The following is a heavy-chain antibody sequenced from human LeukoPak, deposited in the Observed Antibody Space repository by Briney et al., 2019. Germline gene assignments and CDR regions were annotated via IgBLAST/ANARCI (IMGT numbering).Heavy chain of an antibody. D-gene: IGHD6-13*01. CDR2: ISSSSTI. J-gene: IGHJ4*02. V-gene: IGHV3-48*04. CDR1: GFTFSSYS. Sequence: GGSLRPSCAGSGFTFSSYSMNWVRQAPGKGLEWVSYISSSSTIYYADSVKGRFTISRDNAKNSLYLQMNSLRAEDTAVYYCARSGAAGKAPDYWGQGTLVTVSS. CDR3: ARSGAAGKAPDY.